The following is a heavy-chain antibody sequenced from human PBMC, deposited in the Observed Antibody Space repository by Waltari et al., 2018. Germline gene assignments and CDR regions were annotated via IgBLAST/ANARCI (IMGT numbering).Heavy chain of an antibody. D-gene: IGHD3-22*01. CDR3: VKKVDEVFDRNGLVYDAYDV. J-gene: IGHJ3*01. Sequence: EVQLVESGGGLEQPGRSLRLSCAASGFTFEDYSMHWVRQAPGKGLEWGSGINYNSGSIGYGDSVKGRFTISRDNARNLVFLQMNSLRPEDTALYYCVKKVDEVFDRNGLVYDAYDVWGEGTMVTVTS. V-gene: IGHV3-9*01. CDR2: INYNSGSI. CDR1: GFTFEDYS.